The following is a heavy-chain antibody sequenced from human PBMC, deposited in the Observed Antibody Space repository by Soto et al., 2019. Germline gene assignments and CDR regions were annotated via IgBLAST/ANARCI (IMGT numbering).Heavy chain of an antibody. V-gene: IGHV4-39*07. Sequence: SETLSLTCTVSGGSISSGGYYWSWIRQPPGKGLEWIGEINHSGSTNYNPSLKSRVTISVDTSKNQFSLKLSSVTAADTAVYYCARGGPSRGTTVTRYYYYGMDVWGQGTTVTVSS. CDR1: GGSISSGGYY. CDR3: ARGGPSRGTTVTRYYYYGMDV. J-gene: IGHJ6*02. D-gene: IGHD4-17*01. CDR2: INHSGST.